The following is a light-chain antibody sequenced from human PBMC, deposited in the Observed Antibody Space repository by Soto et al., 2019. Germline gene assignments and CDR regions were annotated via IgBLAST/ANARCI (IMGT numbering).Light chain of an antibody. CDR3: QQYNSWPLT. Sequence: EIVMTQSPATLSVSPGERATLSCRASQSVGSDLAWYQQKPGQAPRLVIYDIFTRSTGGPTRISGSGSGTELTLTISSLQSEDFAVYSCQQYNSWPLTVGGGTKVDIK. CDR1: QSVGSD. J-gene: IGKJ4*01. V-gene: IGKV3D-15*01. CDR2: DIF.